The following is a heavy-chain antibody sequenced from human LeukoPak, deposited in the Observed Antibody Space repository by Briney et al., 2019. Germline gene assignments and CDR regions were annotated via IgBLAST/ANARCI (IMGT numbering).Heavy chain of an antibody. CDR1: GFTFSSYW. CDR3: ARLRYFDRGGYYYYIDV. CDR2: IKQDGSEK. V-gene: IGHV3-7*01. D-gene: IGHD3-9*01. J-gene: IGHJ6*03. Sequence: PGGSLRLSCAASGFTFSSYWMTWVRQAPGKGLEWVANIKQDGSEKYYVDSVKGRFTISRDNAENSLYLQMNSLRAEDTAVYYCARLRYFDRGGYYYYIDVWGKGTTVTVSS.